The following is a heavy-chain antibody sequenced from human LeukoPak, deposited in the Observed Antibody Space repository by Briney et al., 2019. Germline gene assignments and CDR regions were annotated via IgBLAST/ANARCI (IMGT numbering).Heavy chain of an antibody. CDR3: ARDPDHLVGANFHY. D-gene: IGHD1-26*01. V-gene: IGHV3-7*01. CDR2: INQGGSQK. Sequence: PGGSLRLSCAASGFTVSSNYMNWVRQAPGKRLEWVANINQGGSQKNHVDSVKGRFTISRDNARNSLYLRMNSLRAEDTAVYYCARDPDHLVGANFHYWGQGTLVTVSS. J-gene: IGHJ4*02. CDR1: GFTVSSNY.